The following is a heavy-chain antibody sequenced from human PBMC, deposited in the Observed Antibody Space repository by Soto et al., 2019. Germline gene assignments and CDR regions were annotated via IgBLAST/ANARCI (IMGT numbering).Heavy chain of an antibody. J-gene: IGHJ4*02. Sequence: EVQLLESGGGSVQPGESLRLSCAASGFSFSSYAMTWVRQAPGKGLEWVSTVSGDGGNTYSADSVKGRFTISRDNLKNTLYLQMNGLRAGDTAIYYCAKSVVVEGGYFDYWGQGTLVTVSS. CDR1: GFSFSSYA. D-gene: IGHD2-2*01. CDR2: VSGDGGNT. CDR3: AKSVVVEGGYFDY. V-gene: IGHV3-23*01.